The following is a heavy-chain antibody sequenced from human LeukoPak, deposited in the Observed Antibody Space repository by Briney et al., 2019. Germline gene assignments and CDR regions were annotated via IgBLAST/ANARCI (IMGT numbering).Heavy chain of an antibody. D-gene: IGHD6-25*01. Sequence: PGGSLRLSCAASGFTFSSYDMHWVRQAPGKGLEWVAVISYDGSNKYYADSVKGRFTISRDNSKNTLYLQMNSLRAEDTAVYYCARSRGTFYYYYYMDVWGKGTTVTVSS. CDR2: ISYDGSNK. CDR3: ARSRGTFYYYYYMDV. V-gene: IGHV3-30*01. J-gene: IGHJ6*03. CDR1: GFTFSSYD.